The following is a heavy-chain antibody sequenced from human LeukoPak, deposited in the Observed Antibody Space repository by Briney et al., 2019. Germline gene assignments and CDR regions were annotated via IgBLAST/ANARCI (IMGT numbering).Heavy chain of an antibody. CDR1: GGSISSYY. D-gene: IGHD6-13*01. CDR3: AKDSSTWGNLAGHFDS. Sequence: SETLSLTCTVSGGSISSYYWSWIRQPAGRGLEWIGRFYASGTTNTSPSLKSRVTMSVDTSKNQFSLKLSSVTAADTAVYYCAKDSSTWGNLAGHFDSWGQGTLVTVSS. J-gene: IGHJ4*02. CDR2: FYASGTT. V-gene: IGHV4-4*07.